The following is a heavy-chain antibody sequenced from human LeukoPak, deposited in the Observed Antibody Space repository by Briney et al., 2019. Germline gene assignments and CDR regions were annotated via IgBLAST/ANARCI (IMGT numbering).Heavy chain of an antibody. CDR3: AILKGEYCSSTSCKTIDY. D-gene: IGHD2-2*01. V-gene: IGHV3-53*04. CDR1: GFTVSSNY. J-gene: IGHJ4*02. Sequence: GGSLRLSCAASGFTVSSNYMSWVRQAPGKGLEWVSVIYSGGSTYYADSVKRRFTISRHNSKNTLYLQMNSLRAEDTAVYYCAILKGEYCSSTSCKTIDYWGQGTLVTVSS. CDR2: IYSGGST.